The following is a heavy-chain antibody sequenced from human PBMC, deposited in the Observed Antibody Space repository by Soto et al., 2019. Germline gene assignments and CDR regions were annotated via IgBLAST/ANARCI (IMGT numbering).Heavy chain of an antibody. J-gene: IGHJ6*02. CDR2: IWYDGSNK. D-gene: IGHD5-12*01. Sequence: QVQLVESGGGVVQPGRSLRLSCAASGFTFSSYGMHWVRQAPGKGLEWVAVIWYDGSNKYYADSVKGRFTISRDNSKNKLYLQMNGLRAEDTAVYYCARPTSVATINFYGMDVWGQGTTVTVSS. V-gene: IGHV3-33*01. CDR1: GFTFSSYG. CDR3: ARPTSVATINFYGMDV.